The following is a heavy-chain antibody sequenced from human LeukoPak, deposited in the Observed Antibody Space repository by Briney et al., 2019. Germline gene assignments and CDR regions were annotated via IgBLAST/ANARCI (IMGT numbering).Heavy chain of an antibody. V-gene: IGHV4-59*01. CDR1: GGSISSYY. CDR2: VYDNGDT. D-gene: IGHD3-22*01. J-gene: IGHJ6*03. Sequence: KSSETLSLTCTVSGGSISSYYWSWIRQPPGKGLEWIGYVYDNGDTSYHPSFTGRVSISVDVSKNQFSLKLTSVLAADTADYFCARLSDYDVDTSHYMDVWGKGTTVTVSS. CDR3: ARLSDYDVDTSHYMDV.